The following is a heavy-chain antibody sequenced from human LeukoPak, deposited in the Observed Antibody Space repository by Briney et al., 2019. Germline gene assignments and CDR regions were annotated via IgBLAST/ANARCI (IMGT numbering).Heavy chain of an antibody. CDR3: ARDRPRARYFDY. J-gene: IGHJ4*02. Sequence: GASVKVSCKASGYTFTSYYMHWVRQAPGQGLEWMGRIIPILNVPNYAQKFEGRVTITADKSTNTAYMELSSLKSEDTAVYFCARDRPRARYFDYWGQGTLVTVSS. CDR2: IIPILNVP. V-gene: IGHV1-69*04. D-gene: IGHD2-15*01. CDR1: GYTFTSYY.